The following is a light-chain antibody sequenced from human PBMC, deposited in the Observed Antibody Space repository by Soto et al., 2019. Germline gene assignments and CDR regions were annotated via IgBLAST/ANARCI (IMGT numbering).Light chain of an antibody. J-gene: IGKJ1*01. CDR1: QSVSSN. CDR2: GAS. Sequence: EIVMTQSPATLSVSPGERATLSCRASQSVSSNLAWYQQTPGQAPRLLIYGASSRATGIPDRFSGSGSGTDFTLTISRVEPEDFAVYYCQQYGTSPWTFGQGTKVDIK. CDR3: QQYGTSPWT. V-gene: IGKV3-20*01.